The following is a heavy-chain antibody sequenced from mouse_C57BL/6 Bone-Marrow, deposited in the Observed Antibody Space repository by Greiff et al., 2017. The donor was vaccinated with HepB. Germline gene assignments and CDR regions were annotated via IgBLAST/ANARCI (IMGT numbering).Heavy chain of an antibody. J-gene: IGHJ3*01. CDR1: GYTFTSYW. V-gene: IGHV1-55*01. CDR3: ARRDYDYDDGY. Sequence: QVQLQQSGAELVKPGASVKMSCKASGYTFTSYWITWVKQRPGQGLEWIGDIYPGSGSTNYNEKFKSKATLTVDTSSSTAYMQLSSLTSEDSAVYYCARRDYDYDDGYWGQGTLVTVSA. D-gene: IGHD2-4*01. CDR2: IYPGSGST.